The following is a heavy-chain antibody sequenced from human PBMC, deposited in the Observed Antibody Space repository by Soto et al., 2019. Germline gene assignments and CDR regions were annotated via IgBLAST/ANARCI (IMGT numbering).Heavy chain of an antibody. CDR2: INAYNGNT. CDR3: ARDLGKRAAAGTDY. V-gene: IGHV1-3*01. D-gene: IGHD6-13*01. Sequence: ASVKVSCKASGYTFTSYAMHWVRQAPGQRLEWMGWINAYNGNTNYSQKFQGRVTMTTDTSTSTAYMELRSLRSDDTAVYYCARDLGKRAAAGTDYWGQGTLVTVSS. CDR1: GYTFTSYA. J-gene: IGHJ4*02.